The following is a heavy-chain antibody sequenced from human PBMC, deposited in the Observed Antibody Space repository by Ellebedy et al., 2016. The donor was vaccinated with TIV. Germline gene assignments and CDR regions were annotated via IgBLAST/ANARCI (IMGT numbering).Heavy chain of an antibody. CDR1: GFSFRSYW. CDR3: ATDGSYGDYLSPTHAFVI. Sequence: GGSLRLSCAASGFSFRSYWMSWLRQAPGKGLEWVANINQVGSETYYVDSVKGRFTISRDNAKNSLYLQMNSLRAEDTAVYYCATDGSYGDYLSPTHAFVIWGQGTTVTVSS. D-gene: IGHD4-17*01. CDR2: INQVGSET. J-gene: IGHJ3*02. V-gene: IGHV3-7*01.